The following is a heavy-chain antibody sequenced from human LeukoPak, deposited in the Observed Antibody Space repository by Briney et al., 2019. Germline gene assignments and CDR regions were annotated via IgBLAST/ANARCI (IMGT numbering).Heavy chain of an antibody. Sequence: GGSLRLSCAASGFTYTNYSMTWVRQSPGKGLEWVASIKKDGSEKEYVDSVKGRFTISRDNAKNSVYLQMNSLRAEDTAVYYCAKDSGMDNWNYEDAFDIWGQGIMVTVSS. V-gene: IGHV3-7*03. D-gene: IGHD1-7*01. CDR2: IKKDGSEK. J-gene: IGHJ3*02. CDR1: GFTYTNYS. CDR3: AKDSGMDNWNYEDAFDI.